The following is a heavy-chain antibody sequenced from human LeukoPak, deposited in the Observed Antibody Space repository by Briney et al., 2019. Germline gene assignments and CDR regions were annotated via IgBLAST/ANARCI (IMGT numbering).Heavy chain of an antibody. D-gene: IGHD1-7*01. Sequence: ASVKVSCKASGATFSSYAITWVRQAPGQGLEWMGGIIPIFGTANYAQKFQGRVTITADESTSTAYMELSSLRSEDTAVYYCARLQLELLGWFDPWGQGTLVTVSS. J-gene: IGHJ5*02. CDR1: GATFSSYA. CDR3: ARLQLELLGWFDP. V-gene: IGHV1-69*13. CDR2: IIPIFGTA.